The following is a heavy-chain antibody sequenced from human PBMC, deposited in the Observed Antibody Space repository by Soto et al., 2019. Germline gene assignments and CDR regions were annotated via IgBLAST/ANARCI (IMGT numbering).Heavy chain of an antibody. Sequence: SVKVSCKASGGTFSSYAISWVGQAPGQGLELMGGIIPIFGPANYAQKCQRGVTITAAECTSTAYMELSSLRSEDTAVYYCARDREGWTNRVCAREYNWFDPWG. CDR3: ARDREGWTNRVCAREYNWFDP. D-gene: IGHD2-8*01. CDR2: IIPIFGPA. V-gene: IGHV1-69*13. J-gene: IGHJ5*02. CDR1: GGTFSSYA.